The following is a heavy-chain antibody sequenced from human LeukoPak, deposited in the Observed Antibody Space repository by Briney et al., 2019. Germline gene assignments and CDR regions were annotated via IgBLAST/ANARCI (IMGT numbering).Heavy chain of an antibody. J-gene: IGHJ4*02. CDR1: GGSVTSTNW. CDR3: AREGGFYRPLDY. Sequence: PSETLSLTCAVSGGSVTSTNWWTWVRPPPGKDLEWIGEVHLDGRTNYNPSLTGRLTLSVDLYENHISLKLTSVTAADTAVYYCAREGGFYRPLDYLGQGTLVTVSS. D-gene: IGHD3-3*01. V-gene: IGHV4-4*02. CDR2: VHLDGRT.